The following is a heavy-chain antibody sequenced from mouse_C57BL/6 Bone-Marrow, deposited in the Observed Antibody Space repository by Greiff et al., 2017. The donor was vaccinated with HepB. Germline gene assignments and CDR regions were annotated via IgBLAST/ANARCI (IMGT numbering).Heavy chain of an antibody. D-gene: IGHD2-4*01. V-gene: IGHV14-4*01. CDR1: GFNIKDDY. J-gene: IGHJ1*03. Sequence: EVQLQQSGAELVRPGASVKLSCTASGFNIKDDYMHWVKQRPEQGLEWIGWIDPENGDTEYASKFQGKATITADTSSNTAYLQLSSLTSEDTAVYYCTTPYYDAFVWGTGTTVTVSS. CDR2: IDPENGDT. CDR3: TTPYYDAFV.